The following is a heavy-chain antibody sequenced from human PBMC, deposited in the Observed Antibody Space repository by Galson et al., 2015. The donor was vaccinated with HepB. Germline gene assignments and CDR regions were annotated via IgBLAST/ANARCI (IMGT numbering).Heavy chain of an antibody. CDR2: MNPDSGNT. CDR1: GYSFTSYD. Sequence: SVKVSCKASGYSFTSYDINWVRQATGQGLEWVGWMNPDSGNTGYAQKFQGRVTLTRSTSINTAYMELSSLRSEDTAVYYCARGPITSIPGAGPSRFDPWGQGTLVTVSS. D-gene: IGHD6-13*01. V-gene: IGHV1-8*01. CDR3: ARGPITSIPGAGPSRFDP. J-gene: IGHJ5*02.